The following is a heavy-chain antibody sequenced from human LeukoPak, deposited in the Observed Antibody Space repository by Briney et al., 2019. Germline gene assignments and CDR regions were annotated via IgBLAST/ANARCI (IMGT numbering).Heavy chain of an antibody. V-gene: IGHV4-39*07. CDR2: IYYSGST. Sequence: SETLSLTCAVSGGSISSSSYYWGWIRQPPGKGLEWIGSIYYSGSTYYNPSLKSRVTISVDTSKNQFSLKLSSVTAADTAVYYCARESDYYSSSSPGGWGAFDIWGQGTMVTVSS. CDR3: ARESDYYSSSSPGGWGAFDI. D-gene: IGHD6-13*01. J-gene: IGHJ3*02. CDR1: GGSISSSSYY.